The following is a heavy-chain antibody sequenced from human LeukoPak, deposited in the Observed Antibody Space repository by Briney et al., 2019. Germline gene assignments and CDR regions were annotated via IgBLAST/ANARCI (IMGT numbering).Heavy chain of an antibody. D-gene: IGHD3-22*01. CDR2: IKQDGSEK. J-gene: IGHJ4*02. Sequence: PGGSLRLSCAASGFTFSSYWMSWVRQAPGKGLEGVANIKQDGSEKYYVDSVKGRFTISRDNAKNSLYLQMNSLRAEDTAVYYCARDTTPRNYYDSSGYGYWGQGTLVTVSS. CDR3: ARDTTPRNYYDSSGYGY. CDR1: GFTFSSYW. V-gene: IGHV3-7*01.